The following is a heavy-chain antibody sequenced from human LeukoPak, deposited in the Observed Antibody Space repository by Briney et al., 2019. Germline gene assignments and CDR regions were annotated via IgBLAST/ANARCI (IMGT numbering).Heavy chain of an antibody. D-gene: IGHD6-6*01. Sequence: SETLSLTCTVSGGSISSYYWSWIRQPPGKGLEWIGCIYYSGSTNYNPSLKSRVTISVDTSKNQFSLKLSSVTAADTAVYYCARGRSSPYYFDYWGQGTLVTVSS. CDR2: IYYSGST. J-gene: IGHJ4*02. V-gene: IGHV4-59*01. CDR1: GGSISSYY. CDR3: ARGRSSPYYFDY.